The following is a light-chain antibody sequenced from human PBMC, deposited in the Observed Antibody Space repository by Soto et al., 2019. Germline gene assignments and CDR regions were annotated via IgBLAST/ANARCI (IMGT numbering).Light chain of an antibody. CDR1: QSISSY. CDR2: AAS. V-gene: IGKV1-39*01. J-gene: IGKJ4*02. CDR3: RHSYRPPLT. Sequence: DIQMTQSPSSLSASVGDRVTITCRASQSISSYLNWYQQKPGKAPKLLIYAASSLQSGVPSRFSGSGSGTGFTLTISSLQAKDFTTDYCRHSYRPPLTFGAGTKV.